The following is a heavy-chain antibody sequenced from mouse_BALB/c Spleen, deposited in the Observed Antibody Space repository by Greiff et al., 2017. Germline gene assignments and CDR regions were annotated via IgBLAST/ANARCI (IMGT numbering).Heavy chain of an antibody. CDR1: GFTFSSYT. Sequence: EVKLMESGGGLVQPGGSLKLSCAASGFTFSSYTMSWVRQTPEKRLEWVAYISNGGGSTYYPDTVKGRFTISRDNAKNTLYLQMSSLKSEDTAMYYCARQRTHYYAMDYWGQGTSVTVSS. CDR2: ISNGGGST. J-gene: IGHJ4*01. CDR3: ARQRTHYYAMDY. V-gene: IGHV5-12-2*01.